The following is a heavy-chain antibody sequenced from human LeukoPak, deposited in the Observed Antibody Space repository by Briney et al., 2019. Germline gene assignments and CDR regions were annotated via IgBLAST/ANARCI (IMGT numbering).Heavy chain of an antibody. CDR3: ARAPPPRYSYGFYFDY. D-gene: IGHD5-18*01. CDR1: GGSISSYY. Sequence: SETLSLTCTVSGGSISSYYWSWIRQPPGKGLEWIGYIYYSGSTNYNPSLKSRVTISVGTSKNQFSLKLSSVTAADTAVYYCARAPPPRYSYGFYFDYWGQGTLVTVSS. J-gene: IGHJ4*02. V-gene: IGHV4-59*01. CDR2: IYYSGST.